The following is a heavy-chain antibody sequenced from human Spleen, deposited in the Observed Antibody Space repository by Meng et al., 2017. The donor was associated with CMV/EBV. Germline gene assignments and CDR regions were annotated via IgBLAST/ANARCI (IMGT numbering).Heavy chain of an antibody. J-gene: IGHJ4*02. CDR1: GGSISSNKW. Sequence: SETLSLTCAVSGGSISSNKWWTWVRQPPGKGLEWIGEISQTGNSNYNPSLKSRVTMSVDKSKNQFSLRLSSMTAADTAVYYCARLTTFGVVISAFDYWGQGTLVTVSS. D-gene: IGHD3-3*01. V-gene: IGHV4-4*02. CDR3: ARLTTFGVVISAFDY. CDR2: ISQTGNS.